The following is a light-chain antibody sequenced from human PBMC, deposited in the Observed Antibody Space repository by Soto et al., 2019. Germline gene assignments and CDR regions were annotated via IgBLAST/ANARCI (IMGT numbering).Light chain of an antibody. CDR3: SSCTSSSFYV. CDR1: SSDVGGYNY. CDR2: DVS. Sequence: QSALTQPASVSGSPGQSITISCTGTSSDVGGYNYVSWYQQHPGKAPKLMIYDVSNRPSGVSNRFSGSKSGNTASLTISGLQAEDEADYYCSSCTSSSFYVFGTGTKLTVL. J-gene: IGLJ1*01. V-gene: IGLV2-14*01.